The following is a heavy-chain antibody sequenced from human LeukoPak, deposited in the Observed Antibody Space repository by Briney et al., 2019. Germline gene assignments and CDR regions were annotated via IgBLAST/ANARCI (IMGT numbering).Heavy chain of an antibody. Sequence: GASVKVSCKASGYTFTSYGINWVRQAPGQGLEWMGWISAYNSNTHYAQKLQGRVTMTTDKSTSTAYMELSSLRSEDTAVYYCARVGDTGYGDYVYYYMDVWGKGTTVTVSS. V-gene: IGHV1-18*01. CDR3: ARVGDTGYGDYVYYYMDV. J-gene: IGHJ6*03. CDR2: ISAYNSNT. D-gene: IGHD4-17*01. CDR1: GYTFTSYG.